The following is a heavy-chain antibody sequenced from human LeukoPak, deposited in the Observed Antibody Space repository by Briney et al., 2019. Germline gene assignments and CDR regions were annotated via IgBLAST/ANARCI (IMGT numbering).Heavy chain of an antibody. V-gene: IGHV4-59*08. CDR2: MYSGGRT. CDR1: GGSMGSY. CDR3: ARHFDYPKAFDI. D-gene: IGHD3-16*01. Sequence: TSETLSLTCTVSGGSMGSYWTWIRQPPGKGLEWIGYMYSGGRTNYNPSLKSRATISIDTSKKQFSLNLKSVTAADTAVYYCARHFDYPKAFDIWGQGTMVTVSS. J-gene: IGHJ3*02.